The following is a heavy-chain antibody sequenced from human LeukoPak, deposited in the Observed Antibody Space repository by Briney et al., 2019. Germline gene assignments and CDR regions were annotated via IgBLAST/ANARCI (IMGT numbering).Heavy chain of an antibody. CDR3: ARAARGPVDY. Sequence: SETLSLTCTVSGGSISSYYWGWIRQPPGKGLEWIGSIYYSGSTYYNPSLKSRVTISVDTSKNQFSLKLSSVTAADTAVYYCARAARGPVDYWGQGTLVTVSS. J-gene: IGHJ4*02. V-gene: IGHV4-39*07. CDR2: IYYSGST. D-gene: IGHD6-6*01. CDR1: GGSISSYY.